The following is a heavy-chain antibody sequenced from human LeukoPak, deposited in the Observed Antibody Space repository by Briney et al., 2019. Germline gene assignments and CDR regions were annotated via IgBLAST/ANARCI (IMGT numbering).Heavy chain of an antibody. Sequence: GASLRLSCAASGLTFSSQPMSWVRQARGKGLEWVSAISGSGGSTKYSDSVKGRFTISRDNSNNTLYLQMNSLRAEDTAVYYCAKNRGGGSDDWGQGALVTVS. J-gene: IGHJ4*02. CDR2: ISGSGGST. V-gene: IGHV3-23*01. D-gene: IGHD2-15*01. CDR3: AKNRGGGSDD. CDR1: GLTFSSQP.